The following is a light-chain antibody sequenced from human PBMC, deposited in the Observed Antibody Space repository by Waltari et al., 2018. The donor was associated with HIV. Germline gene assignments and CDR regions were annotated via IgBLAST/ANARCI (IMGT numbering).Light chain of an antibody. Sequence: SYELTQPPSVSVSPGQTARITCSGDALPKQYAYWSQQKPGQAPVLVIYKDSERPSGIPERFSGSSSGTTVTLTISGVQAEDEADYYCQSADSSDTYSWVFGGGTKLTVL. J-gene: IGLJ3*02. CDR1: ALPKQY. CDR3: QSADSSDTYSWV. CDR2: KDS. V-gene: IGLV3-25*03.